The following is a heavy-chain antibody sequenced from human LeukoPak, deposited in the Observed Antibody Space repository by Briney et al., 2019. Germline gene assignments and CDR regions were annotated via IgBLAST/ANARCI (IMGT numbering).Heavy chain of an antibody. J-gene: IGHJ4*02. CDR2: IYHSGST. CDR3: ARDNGTSCYDY. D-gene: IGHD2-2*01. Sequence: SETPSLTCAVSGGSISSSNWWSWVRQPPGKGLEWIGEIYHSGSTNYNPPLKSRVTISVDKSKNQFSLKPSSVTAADTAVYYCARDNGTSCYDYWGQGTLVTVSS. CDR1: GGSISSSNW. V-gene: IGHV4-4*02.